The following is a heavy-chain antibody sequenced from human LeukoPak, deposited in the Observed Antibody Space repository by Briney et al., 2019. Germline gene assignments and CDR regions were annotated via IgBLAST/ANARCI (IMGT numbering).Heavy chain of an antibody. Sequence: ASVNVSCKASGGTFSSYAISWVRQAPGQGLEWMGGIIPIFGTANYAQKFQGRVTITADESTSTAYMELSSLRSEDTAVYYCAREHGSGSYLRWFDPWGQGTLVTVSS. CDR1: GGTFSSYA. CDR3: AREHGSGSYLRWFDP. J-gene: IGHJ5*02. V-gene: IGHV1-69*13. D-gene: IGHD3-10*01. CDR2: IIPIFGTA.